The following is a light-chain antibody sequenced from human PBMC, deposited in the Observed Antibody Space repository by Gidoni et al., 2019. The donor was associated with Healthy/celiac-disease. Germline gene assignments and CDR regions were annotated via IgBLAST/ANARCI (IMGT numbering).Light chain of an antibody. CDR2: DAS. V-gene: IGKV1-33*01. CDR3: QQYDNLPYT. Sequence: DIQMTQSPSSLSASVGDRVTITCQASQDISNYLNWYQQKPGKAPKLLIYDASNLETGGPSRFSGSGSGTDFTFTISSLQPEDIATYYCQQYDNLPYTFXQXTKLEIK. J-gene: IGKJ2*01. CDR1: QDISNY.